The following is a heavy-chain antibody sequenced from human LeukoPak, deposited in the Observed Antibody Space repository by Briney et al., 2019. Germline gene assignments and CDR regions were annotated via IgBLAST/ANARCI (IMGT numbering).Heavy chain of an antibody. CDR1: GCSISSSSHY. D-gene: IGHD1-26*01. CDR2: MYDRGST. CDR3: ATTTIRPVY. V-gene: IGHV4-39*07. J-gene: IGHJ4*02. Sequence: SETLSLTCTVSGCSISSSSHYWGWLRQPPGKGLEWIGSMYDRGSTYDNPSLKSRVTISVDTSKNQFSLKLSSVTAADTAVYYCATTTIRPVYWGQGTLVTVSS.